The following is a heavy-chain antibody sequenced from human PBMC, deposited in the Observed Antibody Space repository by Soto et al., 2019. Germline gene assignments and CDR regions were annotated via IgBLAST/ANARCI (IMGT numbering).Heavy chain of an antibody. D-gene: IGHD1-26*01. CDR1: GFTFGDYA. V-gene: IGHV3-49*03. J-gene: IGHJ6*02. CDR2: IRSKAYGGTT. CDR3: TRERIRWRVGYGMDV. Sequence: GGSLRLSCTASGFTFGDYAMSWFRQAPGKGLEWVGFIRSKAYGGTTEYAASVKGRFTISRDDSKSIAYLQMNSLKTEDTAVYYCTRERIRWRVGYGMDVWGQGTTVTVSS.